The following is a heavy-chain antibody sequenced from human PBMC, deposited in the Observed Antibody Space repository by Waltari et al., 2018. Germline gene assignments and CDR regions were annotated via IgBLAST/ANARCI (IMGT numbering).Heavy chain of an antibody. Sequence: EVQLVESGGGLVQPGRSLRLSCAASGFTFDDYAMHWVRQAPGKGLEWVSGISWNSGSIGYADSVKGRFTISRDNAKNSLYLQMNSLRAEDTALYYCARFLTQYYGDYESGPDYWGQGTLVTVSS. J-gene: IGHJ4*02. CDR2: ISWNSGSI. CDR1: GFTFDDYA. D-gene: IGHD4-17*01. V-gene: IGHV3-9*01. CDR3: ARFLTQYYGDYESGPDY.